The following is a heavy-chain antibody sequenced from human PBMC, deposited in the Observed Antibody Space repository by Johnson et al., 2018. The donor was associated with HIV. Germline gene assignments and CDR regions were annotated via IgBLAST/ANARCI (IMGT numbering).Heavy chain of an antibody. CDR1: GFTFSSYD. J-gene: IGHJ3*02. Sequence: VQLVESGGGLVQPGGSLRLSCAASGFTFSSYDMHWVRQATGKGLEWVSAIGTAGDTYYPGSVKGRFTISRENAKNSLYLQMNSLRAGDTAVYYCARGLDSSGYYHDAFDIWGQGTMVTVSS. D-gene: IGHD3-22*01. CDR2: IGTAGDT. V-gene: IGHV3-13*01. CDR3: ARGLDSSGYYHDAFDI.